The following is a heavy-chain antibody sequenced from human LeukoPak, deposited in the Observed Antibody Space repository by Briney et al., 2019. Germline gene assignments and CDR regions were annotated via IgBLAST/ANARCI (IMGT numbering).Heavy chain of an antibody. CDR3: ARGADPAFDI. CDR1: GGSFSGYY. V-gene: IGHV4-34*01. J-gene: IGHJ3*02. Sequence: SETLSLTCAVYGGSFSGYYWSWIRQPPGKGLEWIGEINHSGSTNYNPSLTSRVTISVDTSKNQFSLKLSSVTAADTAVYYCARGADPAFDIWGQGTMVTVSS. CDR2: INHSGST.